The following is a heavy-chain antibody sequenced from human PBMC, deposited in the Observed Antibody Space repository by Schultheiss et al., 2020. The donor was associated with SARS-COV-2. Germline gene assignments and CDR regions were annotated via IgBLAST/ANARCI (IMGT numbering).Heavy chain of an antibody. J-gene: IGHJ6*02. CDR3: ARARGITGSNKVYGMDV. Sequence: SETLSLTCAVSGDSISSDHWWSWVRQSPGKGLEWIADIYHSGSTKYNPSLKSRVTISLDKSNNQFSLQLSSVTAADTAVYYCARARGITGSNKVYGMDVWGQGTTVTVSS. D-gene: IGHD1-20*01. CDR1: GDSISSDHW. CDR2: IYHSGST. V-gene: IGHV4-4*02.